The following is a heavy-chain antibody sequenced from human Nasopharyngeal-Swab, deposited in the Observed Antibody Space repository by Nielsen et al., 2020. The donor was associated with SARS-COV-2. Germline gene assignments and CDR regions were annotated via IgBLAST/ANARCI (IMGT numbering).Heavy chain of an antibody. CDR1: GDSINSYY. Sequence: SETLSLTCTVSGDSINSYYWNWIRQPPGKGLESIAYMHYSGRTNYNPSFKSRVTISSDTSKNQFSLKLSSVTAADTAVYYCARGHRSISMIVVVIATAHFYFDSWGRGTLVTVTS. D-gene: IGHD3-22*01. CDR2: MHYSGRT. V-gene: IGHV4-59*12. J-gene: IGHJ4*02. CDR3: ARGHRSISMIVVVIATAHFYFDS.